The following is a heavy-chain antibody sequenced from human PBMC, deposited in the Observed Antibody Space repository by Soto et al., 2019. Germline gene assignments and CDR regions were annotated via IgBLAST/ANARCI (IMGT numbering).Heavy chain of an antibody. Sequence: EVQLVESGGGLVKPGGSLRLSCTVSGFSFGDAWMNWIRQAPGKGLEWVGRIKSKTDGGTTDYAAPVKGRFTISRDVSKNTLYLQMDSLKTEDAAVYFCARQGYDYGEDMKYSFDYWGQGTLVTVSS. D-gene: IGHD4-17*01. CDR3: ARQGYDYGEDMKYSFDY. CDR1: GFSFGDAW. CDR2: IKSKTDGGTT. J-gene: IGHJ4*02. V-gene: IGHV3-15*07.